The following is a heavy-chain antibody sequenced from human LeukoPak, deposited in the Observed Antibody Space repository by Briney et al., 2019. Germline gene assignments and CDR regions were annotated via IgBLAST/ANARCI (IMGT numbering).Heavy chain of an antibody. D-gene: IGHD3-10*01. Sequence: GASVKVSCKASGYTFTGYYMHWVRQAPGQGLEWMGWINPNSGGTNYAQKFQGRVTMTRDTSISTAYMELSRLRSDDTAVYYCARLYYYGSGSANYYYYYGMDVWGQGTTVTVSS. CDR2: INPNSGGT. CDR1: GYTFTGYY. V-gene: IGHV1-2*02. CDR3: ARLYYYGSGSANYYYYYGMDV. J-gene: IGHJ6*02.